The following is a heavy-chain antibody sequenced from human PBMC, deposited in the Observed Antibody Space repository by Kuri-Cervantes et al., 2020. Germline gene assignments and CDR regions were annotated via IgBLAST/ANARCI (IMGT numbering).Heavy chain of an antibody. CDR3: AKSGRVVLELDY. CDR1: GFTFDDYA. J-gene: IGHJ4*02. V-gene: IGHV3-9*01. CDR2: ISWNSDSI. Sequence: GGSLRLSCAASGFTFDDYAMHWVRQAPEKGLEWVSGISWNSDSIGYADSVKGRFTISRDNAKNSLYLQMNSLRVEDTALYYCAKSGRVVLELDYWGQGILVTVSS. D-gene: IGHD1-1*01.